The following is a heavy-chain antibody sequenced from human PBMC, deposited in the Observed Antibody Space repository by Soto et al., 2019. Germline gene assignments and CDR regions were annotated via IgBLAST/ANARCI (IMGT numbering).Heavy chain of an antibody. CDR1: GGSISSSSYY. CDR3: ARQDYTFSDFDY. CDR2: IYYSGST. V-gene: IGHV4-39*01. Sequence: SETLSLTCTVSGGSISSSSYYWGWIRQPPGKGLEWIGSIYYSGSTYYNPSLKSRVTISVDTSKNQFSLKLSSVTAADTAVYYCARQDYTFSDFDYWGQGTLVTVSS. J-gene: IGHJ4*02. D-gene: IGHD4-4*01.